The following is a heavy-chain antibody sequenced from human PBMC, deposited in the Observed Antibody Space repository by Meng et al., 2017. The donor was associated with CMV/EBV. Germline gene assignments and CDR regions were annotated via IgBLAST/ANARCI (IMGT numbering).Heavy chain of an antibody. D-gene: IGHD6-13*01. Sequence: SETLSLTCTVSGGSISSSSYYWGWIRQPPGKGLEWIGSIYYSGSTYYNPSLKSRVTISVDTSKHQFSLKLSSVTAADTAVYYCARHSGYSSSAGYYYYGMDVWGQGTTVTVSS. CDR3: ARHSGYSSSAGYYYYGMDV. V-gene: IGHV4-39*01. CDR1: GGSISSSSYY. CDR2: IYYSGST. J-gene: IGHJ6*02.